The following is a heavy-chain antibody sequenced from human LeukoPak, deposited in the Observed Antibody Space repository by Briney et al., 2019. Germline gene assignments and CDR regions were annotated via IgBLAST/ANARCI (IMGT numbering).Heavy chain of an antibody. D-gene: IGHD3-3*01. CDR2: IRDSGNGT. V-gene: IGHV3-23*01. CDR3: AKWAYYDFWGGHYKSHFDS. Sequence: GGSLRLSCVVSGFTFKNYAMSWVRQAPGKGLECVSSIRDSGNGTDYADSVKGRFTVSRDNSKNTLYLHMNTLSAEDTAVYYCAKWAYYDFWGGHYKSHFDSWGQGTLVTVSP. J-gene: IGHJ4*02. CDR1: GFTFKNYA.